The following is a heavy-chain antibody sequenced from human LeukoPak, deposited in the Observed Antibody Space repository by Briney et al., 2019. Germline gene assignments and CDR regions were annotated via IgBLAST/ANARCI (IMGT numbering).Heavy chain of an antibody. CDR2: IYYSGST. CDR3: ARNALLLDSGSYHGLGY. D-gene: IGHD1-26*01. CDR1: GGSISSSSYY. Sequence: SETLSLTCTVSGGSISSSSYYWGWIRQPPGKGLEWIGSIYYSGSTYYNPSLKSRVTISVDTSKNQFSLKLSSVTAADTAVYYCARNALLLDSGSYHGLGYWGQGTLVTVSS. V-gene: IGHV4-39*01. J-gene: IGHJ4*02.